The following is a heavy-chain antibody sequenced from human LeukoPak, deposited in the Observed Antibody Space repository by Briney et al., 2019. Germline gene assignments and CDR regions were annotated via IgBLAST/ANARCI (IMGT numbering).Heavy chain of an antibody. J-gene: IGHJ6*02. D-gene: IGHD5-12*01. V-gene: IGHV3-23*01. CDR3: AKGVGYGGYPYYYYYGMDV. Sequence: GGSLRLSCAASGFTFSSYAMSWVRQAPGKGLEWVSGISGSGGCTYYADSVRGRFTISRDNSKNTLYLQMNSLRAEDTAVYYCAKGVGYGGYPYYYYYGMDVWGQGTTVTVSS. CDR1: GFTFSSYA. CDR2: ISGSGGCT.